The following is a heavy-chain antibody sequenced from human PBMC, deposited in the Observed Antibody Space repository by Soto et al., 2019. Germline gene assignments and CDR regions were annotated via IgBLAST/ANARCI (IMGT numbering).Heavy chain of an antibody. V-gene: IGHV1-18*01. D-gene: IGHD6-6*01. J-gene: IGHJ5*02. CDR3: ARDLLQYSSSSRCWFDP. Sequence: ASVKVSCKASGYTFTSYGISWVRQAPGQGLEWMGWISAYNGNTNYAQKIQGRVTMTTDTSTSTAYMELRSLRSDDTAVYYCARDLLQYSSSSRCWFDPWAREPWSPSPQ. CDR1: GYTFTSYG. CDR2: ISAYNGNT.